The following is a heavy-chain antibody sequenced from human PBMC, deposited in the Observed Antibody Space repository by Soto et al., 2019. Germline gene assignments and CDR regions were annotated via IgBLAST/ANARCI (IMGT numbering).Heavy chain of an antibody. J-gene: IGHJ4*02. CDR2: KYDTGST. CDR3: ARGWSSSWPY. D-gene: IGHD6-13*01. V-gene: IGHV4-59*01. Sequence: PSETLSLTCTVSSGSISSYFWSWIRQAPGKGLEWIAFKYDTGSTNYNPSLKSRVSISEDASKNQFSLTVNSVTAADTAVYYCARGWSSSWPYWGQGILVTVSS. CDR1: SGSISSYF.